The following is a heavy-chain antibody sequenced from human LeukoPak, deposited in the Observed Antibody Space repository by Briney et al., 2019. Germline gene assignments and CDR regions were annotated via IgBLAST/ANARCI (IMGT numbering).Heavy chain of an antibody. D-gene: IGHD3-10*02. CDR1: GFTFGTYI. J-gene: IGHJ6*04. Sequence: GGSLRLSCAASGFTFGTYIMNWVRQAPGKGLEWVSSISGSSSYIYYADSVKGRFTISRDNAKNSLYLQMDSLRAEDTAVYYCAELGITMIGGVWGKGTTVTISS. CDR3: AELGITMIGGV. CDR2: ISGSSSYI. V-gene: IGHV3-21*06.